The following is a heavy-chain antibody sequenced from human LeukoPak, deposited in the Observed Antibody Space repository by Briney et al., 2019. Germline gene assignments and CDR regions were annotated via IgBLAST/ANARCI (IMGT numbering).Heavy chain of an antibody. D-gene: IGHD5-24*01. CDR2: ISYDGSNK. Sequence: GGSLRLSCAASGFTFSSYAMPWVRQAPGKGLEWVAVISYDGSNKYYADSVKGRFTISRDNSKNTLYLQMNSLRAEDTAVYYCARDFRRDGYNEALDNWGQGTLVTVSS. V-gene: IGHV3-30-3*01. CDR1: GFTFSSYA. CDR3: ARDFRRDGYNEALDN. J-gene: IGHJ4*02.